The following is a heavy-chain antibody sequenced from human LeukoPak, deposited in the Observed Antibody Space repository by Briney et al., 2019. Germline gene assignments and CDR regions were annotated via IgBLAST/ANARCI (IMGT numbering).Heavy chain of an antibody. V-gene: IGHV4-34*01. D-gene: IGHD2-21*01. CDR1: GGSFSGYY. J-gene: IGHJ6*03. CDR3: ARGLFISRTYYYYMDV. Sequence: PSETLSLTGAVHGGSFSGYYWNVIRQPPGKGLEWIGEIDDNGFTKYIPSLKSRVTVSVDSSKNQFSLKVKSLTAADTGVYYCARGLFISRTYYYYMDVWGEGTTVTVSS. CDR2: IDDNGFT.